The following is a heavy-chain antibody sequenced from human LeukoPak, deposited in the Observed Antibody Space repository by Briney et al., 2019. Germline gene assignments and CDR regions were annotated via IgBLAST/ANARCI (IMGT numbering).Heavy chain of an antibody. Sequence: PGGSLRLSCAASGFTFSDYYMSWILQTPGKGLEWVSYISSSGSTIYYADSVKGRFTISRDNAKNSLYLQMNSLRAEDTAVYYCELLFGELLLPDYWGQGTLVTVSS. CDR2: ISSSGSTI. V-gene: IGHV3-11*01. D-gene: IGHD3-10*02. J-gene: IGHJ4*02. CDR1: GFTFSDYY. CDR3: ELLFGELLLPDY.